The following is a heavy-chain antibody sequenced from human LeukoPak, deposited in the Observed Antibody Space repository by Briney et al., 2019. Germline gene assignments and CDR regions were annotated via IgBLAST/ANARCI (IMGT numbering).Heavy chain of an antibody. J-gene: IGHJ5*02. CDR2: INPNSGGT. CDR3: ARWYCSSTSCYGFDP. CDR1: GYTFTGYY. V-gene: IGHV1-2*04. D-gene: IGHD2-2*01. Sequence: EASVKVSCKASGYTFTGYYMHWVRQAPGQGLGWMGWINPNSGGTNYAQKFQGWVTMTRDTSISTAYMELSRLRSDDTAVYYCARWYCSSTSCYGFDPWGQGTLVTVSP.